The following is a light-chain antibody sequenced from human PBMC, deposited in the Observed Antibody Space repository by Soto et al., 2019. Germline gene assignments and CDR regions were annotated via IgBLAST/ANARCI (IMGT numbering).Light chain of an antibody. CDR3: QRLNSSPT. V-gene: IGKV1-9*01. J-gene: IGKJ5*01. CDR1: QGISSY. CDR2: AAS. Sequence: DIQLTQSPSFLSASVGDRVTITCRASQGISSYLAWYQQKPGKAPKLLIYAASTLQSGVPSRFSGSGSGTASTLTISILQPEDFATYYCQRLNSSPTSGQGTRLEIK.